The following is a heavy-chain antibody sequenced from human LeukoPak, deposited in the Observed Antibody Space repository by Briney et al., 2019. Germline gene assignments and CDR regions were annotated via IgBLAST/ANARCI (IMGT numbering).Heavy chain of an antibody. Sequence: PGGSLRLSCAASGFTFSSYTMNWVRQAPGKGLEWVSSISSRSYYIYYADSVKGRFTISRDNAKNSVYLQMNSLRDEDTAVYYCVRVGDYYDSGGYQGFDYWGQGTLVTVSS. V-gene: IGHV3-21*01. CDR1: GFTFSSYT. CDR2: ISSRSYYI. CDR3: VRVGDYYDSGGYQGFDY. J-gene: IGHJ4*02. D-gene: IGHD3-22*01.